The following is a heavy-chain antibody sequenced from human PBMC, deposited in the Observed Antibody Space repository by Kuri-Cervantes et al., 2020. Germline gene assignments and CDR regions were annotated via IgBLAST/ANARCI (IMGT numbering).Heavy chain of an antibody. CDR1: GFTFSSYW. CDR2: IKGKTDGGTI. Sequence: ETLSLTCAASGFTFSSYWVSWVRQAPGKGLEWVGRIKGKTDGGTIDYAAPVKGRFTISRDDSKNMLYLQMNSLKIEDTAVYYCATGFDPWGQGTLVTVSS. V-gene: IGHV3-15*01. J-gene: IGHJ5*02. CDR3: ATGFDP.